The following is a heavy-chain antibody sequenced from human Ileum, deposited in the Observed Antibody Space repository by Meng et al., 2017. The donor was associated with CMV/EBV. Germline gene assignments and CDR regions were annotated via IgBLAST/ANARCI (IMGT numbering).Heavy chain of an antibody. CDR3: TTGYSSWYFG. CDR1: GFSFSNAY. V-gene: IGHV3-15*07. D-gene: IGHD3-22*01. J-gene: IGHJ4*02. CDR2: IKTRADGWTT. Sequence: SCAASGFSFSNAYMTWVRQAPGKGLYWVGRIKTRADGWTTEYGTLLRDRFTISRDDSTNTVFLQMNSLKAEDTGIYYCTTGYSSWYFGWGQGTLVTVSS.